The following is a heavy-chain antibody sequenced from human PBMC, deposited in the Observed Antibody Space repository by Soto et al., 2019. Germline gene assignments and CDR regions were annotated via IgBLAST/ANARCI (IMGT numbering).Heavy chain of an antibody. V-gene: IGHV3-15*01. D-gene: IGHD6-25*01. CDR3: STDPAADGEPYYYYGMDV. CDR1: GLTVSSNY. CDR2: IKSKTDGGTT. J-gene: IGHJ6*02. Sequence: PGGSVRLSCAASGLTVSSNYMSWVRQAPGTGLEWVGRIKSKTDGGTTDYAAPVKGRFTISRDDSKNTLYLQMNSLKTEDTAVYYCSTDPAADGEPYYYYGMDVWGQGTTVTVSS.